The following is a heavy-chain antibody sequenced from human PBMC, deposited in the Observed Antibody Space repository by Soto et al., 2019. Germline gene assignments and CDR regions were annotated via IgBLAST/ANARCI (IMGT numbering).Heavy chain of an antibody. CDR1: GFTFSSYA. D-gene: IGHD3-16*01. V-gene: IGHV3-23*01. CDR3: ARGGGALGY. Sequence: EVQLMESGGGLVQPGGSLRLSCAASGFTFSSYAMSWVRQAPGKGLEWVSVITGSGSTTYYADSVKGRFTISRDNSKNPLYLQMTTRRPGDTALYYLARGGGALGYWGQGTLVTVSS. CDR2: ITGSGSTT. J-gene: IGHJ4*02.